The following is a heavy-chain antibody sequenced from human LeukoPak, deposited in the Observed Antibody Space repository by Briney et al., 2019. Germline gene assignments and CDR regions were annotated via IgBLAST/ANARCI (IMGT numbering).Heavy chain of an antibody. V-gene: IGHV3-48*03. D-gene: IGHD5-18*01. CDR3: ARDWAYSYGNDY. CDR2: ISSSGSTI. CDR1: GFTFSSYE. Sequence: PGGSLRLSCAASGFTFSSYEMNWVRQAPGKGLEWVSYISSSGSTIYYADSVKGRFTISRDNAKNSLYLQMNSLRAEDTAVYYCARDWAYSYGNDYWGQGTLVTVSS. J-gene: IGHJ4*02.